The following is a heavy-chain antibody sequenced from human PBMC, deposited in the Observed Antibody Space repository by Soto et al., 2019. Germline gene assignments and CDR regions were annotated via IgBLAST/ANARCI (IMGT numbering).Heavy chain of an antibody. Sequence: ASETLSLTCTVSGGSISSYYWSWIRQPPGKGLEWIGYIYYSGSTNYNPSLKSRVTISVDTSKNQFSLKLSSVTAADTAVYYCARGRGYSGYVPFDYWGQGTLVTVSS. CDR2: IYYSGST. CDR1: GGSISSYY. D-gene: IGHD5-12*01. V-gene: IGHV4-59*01. J-gene: IGHJ4*02. CDR3: ARGRGYSGYVPFDY.